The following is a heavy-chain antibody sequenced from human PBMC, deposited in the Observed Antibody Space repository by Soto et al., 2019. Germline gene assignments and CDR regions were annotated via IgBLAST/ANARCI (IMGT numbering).Heavy chain of an antibody. CDR1: GFTFSTYG. CDR2: ISSDGSNE. D-gene: IGHD3-10*01. V-gene: IGHV3-30*03. CDR3: ATARWFGASPVGMDV. Sequence: QVQLVESGGGVVQPGRSLRLSCAASGFTFSTYGMHWVRQAPGKGLRWLALISSDGSNEYYADSVKGRFTISRDNSKNPLYLQMNSLRPEDTAMYYCATARWFGASPVGMDVWSQGTTVSVSS. J-gene: IGHJ6*02.